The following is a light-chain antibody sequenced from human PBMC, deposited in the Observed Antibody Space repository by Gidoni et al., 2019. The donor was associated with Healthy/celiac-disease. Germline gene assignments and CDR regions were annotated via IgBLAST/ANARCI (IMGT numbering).Light chain of an antibody. V-gene: IGKV1-9*01. CDR3: QQLNSYPRT. CDR2: AAS. Sequence: DIQLTPSPSFLSASVGDRVTITCRASQGSSSYLAWYQQKPGKAPKLLIYAASTLQSGVPSRFSGSGSVTEFTLAISSLQPEDFATYYCQQLNSYPRTFGQGTKVEIK. J-gene: IGKJ1*01. CDR1: QGSSSY.